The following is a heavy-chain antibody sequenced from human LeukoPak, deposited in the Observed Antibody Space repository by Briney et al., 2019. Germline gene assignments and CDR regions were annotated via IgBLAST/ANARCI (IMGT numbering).Heavy chain of an antibody. Sequence: PGGSLRLSCAASGFTFSSYSMNWVRQAPGKGLEWVSSISSSSSYIYYADSVKGRFTISRDNSKNTLYLQMNSLRAEDTAVYYCAGDPSYIVGASPFDYWGQGTLVTVSS. D-gene: IGHD1-26*01. CDR1: GFTFSSYS. V-gene: IGHV3-21*01. CDR3: AGDPSYIVGASPFDY. CDR2: ISSSSSYI. J-gene: IGHJ4*02.